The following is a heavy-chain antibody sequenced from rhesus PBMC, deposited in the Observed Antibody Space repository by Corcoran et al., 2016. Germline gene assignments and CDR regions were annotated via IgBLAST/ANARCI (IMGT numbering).Heavy chain of an antibody. J-gene: IGHJ4*01. CDR1: GYSISSGYG. CDR2: ISYGGHT. Sequence: QLQESGPGLVKPSETLSLTCAVSGYSISSGYGWSWVRQPPGKGLEWIGYISYGGHTAYNPSLKSRVTISRDTSKNQFFLKLTSVTAADTAVYYCARDWGEYDYWGQGVSVTVSS. V-gene: IGHV4-122*02. D-gene: IGHD2-15*01. CDR3: ARDWGEYDY.